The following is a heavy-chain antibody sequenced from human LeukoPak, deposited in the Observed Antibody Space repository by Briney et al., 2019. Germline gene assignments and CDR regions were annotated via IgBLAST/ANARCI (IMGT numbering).Heavy chain of an antibody. V-gene: IGHV3-33*06. CDR1: GFIFSNYG. Sequence: PGGSLRLSCAASGFIFSNYGMHWVRRAPGKGLDWVAVILYDGSYKYYADSVKGRFTISRDNSKNTLYLQMNSLRAEDTAIYYCAKVVQYTASTGTGLDYWGQGTLVTVSS. CDR2: ILYDGSYK. J-gene: IGHJ4*02. CDR3: AKVVQYTASTGTGLDY. D-gene: IGHD6-13*01.